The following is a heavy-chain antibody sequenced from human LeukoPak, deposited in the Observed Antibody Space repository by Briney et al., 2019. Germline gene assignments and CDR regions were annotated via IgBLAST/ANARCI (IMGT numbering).Heavy chain of an antibody. CDR2: INHSGST. D-gene: IGHD3-10*01. CDR3: ARAPRITMVRGVIRNYYYYYMDV. V-gene: IGHV4-34*01. J-gene: IGHJ6*03. Sequence: SWIRQPPGKGLEWIGEINHSGSTNYNPSLKSRVTISVDTSKNQFSLKLSSVTAADTAVYYCARAPRITMVRGVIRNYYYYYMDVWGKGTTVTVSS.